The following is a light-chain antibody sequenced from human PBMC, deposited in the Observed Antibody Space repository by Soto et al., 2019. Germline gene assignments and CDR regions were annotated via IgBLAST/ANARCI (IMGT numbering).Light chain of an antibody. CDR3: QQYNDYPWT. CDR2: KSS. CDR1: QSISGW. Sequence: DIQMTQSPSTLSASVRDRVTIACRASQSISGWLAWYQQKPGKAPKLLIYKSSSLQSGVPSRFSGSGSETEFTLTISSLQPDDFATYYCQQYNDYPWTFGQGTKVEI. V-gene: IGKV1-5*03. J-gene: IGKJ1*01.